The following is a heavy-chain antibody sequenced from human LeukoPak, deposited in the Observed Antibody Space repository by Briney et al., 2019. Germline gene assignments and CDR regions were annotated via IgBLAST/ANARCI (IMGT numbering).Heavy chain of an antibody. Sequence: GSLRLSCAASGFTFSSYEMNWVRQAPGKGLEWIGSIYYSGSTYYNPSLKSRVTISVDTSKNQFSLKLSSVTAADTAVYYCARHPPIAAAGTGAFDVWGQGTMVTVSS. D-gene: IGHD6-13*01. CDR1: GFTFSSYE. J-gene: IGHJ3*01. CDR3: ARHPPIAAAGTGAFDV. V-gene: IGHV4-39*01. CDR2: IYYSGST.